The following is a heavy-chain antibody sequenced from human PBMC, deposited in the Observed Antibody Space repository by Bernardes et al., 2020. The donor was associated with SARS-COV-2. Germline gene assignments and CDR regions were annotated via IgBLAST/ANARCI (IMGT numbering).Heavy chain of an antibody. Sequence: SETLSLTCAVSGGSISSVGYSWSWIRQPPGKGLEWIGYIYHSGSTYYNPSLKSRVTISVDRSKNQFSLKLSSVTAADTAVYYCASSSSGWYPYYYYGMDVWGQGTTVTVSS. V-gene: IGHV4-30-2*01. CDR3: ASSSSGWYPYYYYGMDV. D-gene: IGHD6-19*01. CDR1: GGSISSVGYS. CDR2: IYHSGST. J-gene: IGHJ6*02.